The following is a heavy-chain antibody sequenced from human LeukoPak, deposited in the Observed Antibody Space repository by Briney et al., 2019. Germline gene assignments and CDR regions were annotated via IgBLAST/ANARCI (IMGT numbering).Heavy chain of an antibody. D-gene: IGHD3-22*01. CDR3: ARNTVGPYYYDTIGAFDI. J-gene: IGHJ3*02. CDR1: GGSISSYY. Sequence: SETLSLTCTVSGGSISSYYWSWIRQPPGKGLEWIGYIYYSGSTNYNPSLKSRVTISVDTSKNQFSLKLSSVTAADTAVYYCARNTVGPYYYDTIGAFDIWGQGTMVTVSS. V-gene: IGHV4-59*01. CDR2: IYYSGST.